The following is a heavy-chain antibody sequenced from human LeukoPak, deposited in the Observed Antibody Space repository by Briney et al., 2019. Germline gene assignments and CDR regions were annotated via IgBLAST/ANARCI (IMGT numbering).Heavy chain of an antibody. CDR3: AKGSGYYDSSGYFDY. CDR2: ISWNSGSI. J-gene: IGHJ4*02. V-gene: IGHV3-9*01. Sequence: GGSLRLSCAASGFTFDDYAMHWVRQAPGKGLEWVSGISWNSGSIGYADSVKGRFTISRDNTKNSLYLQMNSLRAEDTALYYCAKGSGYYDSSGYFDYWGQGTLVTVSS. D-gene: IGHD3-22*01. CDR1: GFTFDDYA.